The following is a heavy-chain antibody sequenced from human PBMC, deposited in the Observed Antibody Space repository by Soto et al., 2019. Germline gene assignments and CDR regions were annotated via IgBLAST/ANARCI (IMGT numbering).Heavy chain of an antibody. J-gene: IGHJ6*01. V-gene: IGHV6-1*01. CDR1: GDTLSSNTVA. CDR3: ERYEEDYDYSYSAMEV. Sequence: SQTLSLTCVVSGDTLSSNTVASNWVRQSPSRGLEWLGRTYYMSRSYSDYAVSVRSRIDINADTSKNQVSVQLNSVTPEDTAVYYSERYEEDYDYSYSAMEVWGQGTPVTVS. CDR2: TYYMSRSYS. D-gene: IGHD3-16*01.